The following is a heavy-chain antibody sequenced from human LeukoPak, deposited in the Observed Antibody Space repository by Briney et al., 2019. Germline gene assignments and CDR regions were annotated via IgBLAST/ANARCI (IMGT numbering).Heavy chain of an antibody. CDR3: AKDAVLTYYYDSSGYSYFDY. CDR2: IWYDGSNK. CDR1: GFTFSSYG. V-gene: IGHV3-33*06. D-gene: IGHD3-22*01. J-gene: IGHJ4*02. Sequence: GGSLRLSCAASGFTFSSYGMHWVRQAPGKGLEWVAVIWYDGSNKYYADSVKGRFTISRDNSKNTLYLQMNSLRAEDTAVYYCAKDAVLTYYYDSSGYSYFDYWGQGTLVTVSS.